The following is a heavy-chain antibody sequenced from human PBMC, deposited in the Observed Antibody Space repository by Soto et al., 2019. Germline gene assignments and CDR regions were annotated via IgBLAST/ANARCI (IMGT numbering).Heavy chain of an antibody. J-gene: IGHJ6*02. D-gene: IGHD3-22*01. CDR1: GFSLSTSGMC. CDR2: IDWDDDK. V-gene: IGHV2-70*01. CDR3: ARMVVVKKGGYYYYGMDV. Sequence: SGPTLVNPTQTLTLTCTFSGFSLSTSGMCVSWIRQPPGKALGWLALIDWDDDKYYSTSLKTRLTISKDTSKNQVVLTMTNMDPVDTATYYCARMVVVKKGGYYYYGMDVWGQGTTVTVSS.